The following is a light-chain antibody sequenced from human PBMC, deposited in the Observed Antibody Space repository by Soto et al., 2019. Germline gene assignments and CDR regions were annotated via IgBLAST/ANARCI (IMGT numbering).Light chain of an antibody. CDR2: SNN. V-gene: IGLV1-47*02. Sequence: QTVVTQPPSASGTPGQRVTISCSGSSSNIGSNYVYWYRQLPGTAPKLLIYSNNHRPSGVPDRFSGSKSGTSASLAISGLRSEDEADYYCAAWDDSLSGWVFGGGTKLTVL. J-gene: IGLJ3*02. CDR3: AAWDDSLSGWV. CDR1: SSNIGSNY.